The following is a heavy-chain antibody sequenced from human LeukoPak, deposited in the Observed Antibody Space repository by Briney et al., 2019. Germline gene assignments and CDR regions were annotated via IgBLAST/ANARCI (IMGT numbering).Heavy chain of an antibody. J-gene: IGHJ4*02. Sequence: GESLKISCKGSGYSFSSYWIAWVRQMPGKGLEWMGIIYPDDSDIRYSPSFQGQVTISADKSISTAYLQWSSLKASDTAIYYCARVGKYYYGSGSYRPHYFEYWGQGTLVTVSS. V-gene: IGHV5-51*01. CDR1: GYSFSSYW. CDR2: IYPDDSDI. CDR3: ARVGKYYYGSGSYRPHYFEY. D-gene: IGHD3-10*01.